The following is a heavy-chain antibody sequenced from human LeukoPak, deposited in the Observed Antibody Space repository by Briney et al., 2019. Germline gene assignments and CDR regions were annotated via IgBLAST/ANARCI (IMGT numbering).Heavy chain of an antibody. Sequence: SETLSITCAVYDESFSGYYCSWIRQPPRKGLEWIGEIDHSGSTNYNPSLQSRVTISVDTSKNQFSLKVSSVSAADTAVYYCARGNRPYGEHEAFDIWGHGTTVTVSP. CDR3: ARGNRPYGEHEAFDI. CDR1: DESFSGYY. J-gene: IGHJ3*02. CDR2: IDHSGST. V-gene: IGHV4-34*01. D-gene: IGHD3-10*01.